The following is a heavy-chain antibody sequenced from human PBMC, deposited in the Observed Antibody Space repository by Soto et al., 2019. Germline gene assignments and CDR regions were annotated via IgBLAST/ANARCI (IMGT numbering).Heavy chain of an antibody. CDR3: ARAANYDDAFDI. V-gene: IGHV1-18*01. Sequence: QVQLGQSGAEVKKPGASVKVSCKASGYTFTSYVISWVRQAPGQGREWMGWIRAYNGNTKYAQKLQGRVTMTTHTSTSTAYMELRSLRSEDTPVYYCARAANYDDAFDIWGQGTMVTVSS. CDR1: GYTFTSYV. D-gene: IGHD3-3*01. J-gene: IGHJ3*02. CDR2: IRAYNGNT.